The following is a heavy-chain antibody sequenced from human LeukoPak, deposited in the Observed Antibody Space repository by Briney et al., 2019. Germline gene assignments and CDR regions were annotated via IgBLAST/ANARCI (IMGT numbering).Heavy chain of an antibody. D-gene: IGHD3-3*01. V-gene: IGHV1-3*01. CDR1: GYTFTSYA. CDR2: INAGNGNT. J-gene: IGHJ4*02. CDR3: ASSSITIFGVVMNFDY. Sequence: ASVKVSCKASGYTFTSYAMHWVRQAPGQRLEWMGWINAGNGNTKYSQKFQGRVTITRDTSASTAYMELSGLRSEDTAVYYCASSSITIFGVVMNFDYWGQGTLVTVSS.